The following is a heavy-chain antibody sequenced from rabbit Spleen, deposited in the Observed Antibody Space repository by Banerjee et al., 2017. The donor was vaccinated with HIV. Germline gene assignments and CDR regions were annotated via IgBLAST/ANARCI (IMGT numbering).Heavy chain of an antibody. CDR1: GVSFNDKDV. J-gene: IGHJ6*01. V-gene: IGHV1S45*01. Sequence: ELVESGGGLVQPGGSLKLSCKASGVSFNDKDVMCWVRQAPGKGLEWITCINIVTGKSVYASWVSGRFIMSRTSSTTVFLQMTSLTAADTATYFCARDAGTSFSTYGMDLWGPGTLVTVS. D-gene: IGHD8-1*01. CDR2: INIVTGKS. CDR3: ARDAGTSFSTYGMDL.